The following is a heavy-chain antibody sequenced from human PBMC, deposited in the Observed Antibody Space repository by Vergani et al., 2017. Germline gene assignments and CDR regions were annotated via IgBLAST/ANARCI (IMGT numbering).Heavy chain of an antibody. V-gene: IGHV3-30*02. Sequence: QVQLVESGGGVVQPGGSLRLSCAASGFTFSSYGMHWVRQAPGKGLEWVAFIRYDGSNKYYADSVKGRFTISRDNSKNTLYLQMNSLRAEDTAVYYCAKWEGMLTGYYHNWFDPWDQGTLVTVSS. J-gene: IGHJ5*02. CDR2: IRYDGSNK. CDR1: GFTFSSYG. D-gene: IGHD3-9*01. CDR3: AKWEGMLTGYYHNWFDP.